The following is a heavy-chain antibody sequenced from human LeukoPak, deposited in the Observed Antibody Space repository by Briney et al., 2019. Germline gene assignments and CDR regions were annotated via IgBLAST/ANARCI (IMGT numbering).Heavy chain of an antibody. CDR2: INPTGTYT. V-gene: IGHV1-46*01. CDR3: ARDQSGSTTVTVTTDYWYFDV. D-gene: IGHD4-17*01. Sequence: ASVKVSCKASGYRFTSTYMHWVRQAPGQGLEWMGLINPTGTYTKYAQKFQGRVSMTRDTSTSTDYMELRSLTSKDSAVYYCARDQSGSTTVTVTTDYWYFDVWGRGTLVTVSS. CDR1: GYRFTSTY. J-gene: IGHJ2*01.